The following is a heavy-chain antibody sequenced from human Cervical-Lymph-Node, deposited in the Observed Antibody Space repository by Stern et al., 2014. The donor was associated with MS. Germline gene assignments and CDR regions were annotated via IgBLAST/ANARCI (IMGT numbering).Heavy chain of an antibody. CDR1: GFAFSSYG. J-gene: IGHJ3*02. CDR2: TWSDGTNK. D-gene: IGHD2-2*01. CDR3: AREAPVEPAATDAFDI. V-gene: IGHV3-33*01. Sequence: VQLLESGGGVVQPGRSLRLSCAASGFAFSSYGMHWVRQAPGKGLEWVAVTWSDGTNKYYADSVKGRFTISRDNSKNTLYLQMNTLRAEDTAVYYCAREAPVEPAATDAFDIWGQGTMVAVSS.